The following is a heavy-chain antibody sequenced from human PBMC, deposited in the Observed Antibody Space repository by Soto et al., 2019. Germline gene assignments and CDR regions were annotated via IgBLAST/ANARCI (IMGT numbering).Heavy chain of an antibody. Sequence: ASVKVSCKASGGTFSSYAISWVRQAPGQGLEWMGGIIPIFGTANYAQKFQGRVTITADESTSTAYMELSSLRSEDTAVYYCARDPSITGTTSDYFAYWGQGTLVTVS. CDR3: ARDPSITGTTSDYFAY. CDR1: GGTFSSYA. D-gene: IGHD1-7*01. CDR2: IIPIFGTA. V-gene: IGHV1-69*13. J-gene: IGHJ4*02.